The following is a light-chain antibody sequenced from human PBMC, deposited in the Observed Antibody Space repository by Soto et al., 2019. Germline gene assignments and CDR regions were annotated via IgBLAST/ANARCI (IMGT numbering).Light chain of an antibody. CDR2: SAS. CDR3: QQYDNWPSWA. V-gene: IGKV3-15*01. J-gene: IGKJ1*01. Sequence: EIVMTQSPATLSVSPGETATLSCRASQSVSSNLAWYQQKPGQAPRLLIHSASSRATDIPARFSGSGSGTEFTLTISSLQSEDFAIYYCQQYDNWPSWAFGQGTKVDIK. CDR1: QSVSSN.